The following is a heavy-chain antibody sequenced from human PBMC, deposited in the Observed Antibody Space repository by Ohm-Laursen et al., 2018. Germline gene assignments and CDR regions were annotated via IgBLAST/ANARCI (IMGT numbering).Heavy chain of an antibody. CDR2: IYSGGST. CDR3: ARVPYYYDSSDEAFDI. CDR1: GFTVSSNY. V-gene: IGHV3-66*01. D-gene: IGHD3-22*01. Sequence: SLRLSCAAPGFTVSSNYMSWVRQAPGKGLEWVSVIYSGGSTYYADSVKGRFTISRDNSKNTLYLQMNSLRAKDTAVYYCARVPYYYDSSDEAFDIWGQGTMVTVSS. J-gene: IGHJ3*02.